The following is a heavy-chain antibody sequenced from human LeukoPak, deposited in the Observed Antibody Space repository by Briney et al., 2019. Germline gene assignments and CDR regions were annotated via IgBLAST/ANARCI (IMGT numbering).Heavy chain of an antibody. Sequence: PSETLSLTCTVSGGSISSSSYYWGWIRQPPGKGLEWIGSIYYSGSTYYNPSLKSRVTISVDTSKNQFSLKLSSVTAADTAVYYCARDSPQFGAFDIWGQGTMVTVSS. V-gene: IGHV4-39*07. J-gene: IGHJ3*02. D-gene: IGHD3-10*01. CDR2: IYYSGST. CDR1: GGSISSSSYY. CDR3: ARDSPQFGAFDI.